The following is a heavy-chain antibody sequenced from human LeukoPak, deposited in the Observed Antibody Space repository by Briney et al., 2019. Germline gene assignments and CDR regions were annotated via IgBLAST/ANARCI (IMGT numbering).Heavy chain of an antibody. Sequence: ASVKVSCKASGYTFTTHGIVWVRQAPGQGLEWMGWIKLYNGNTNYAQKIQGRVTMTTDTSTSTAYMELRSLRPDDTAVYYCARETCGSTSCYFTSYYHYYLDVWGKGTTVTVSS. CDR2: IKLYNGNT. CDR3: ARETCGSTSCYFTSYYHYYLDV. D-gene: IGHD2-2*01. V-gene: IGHV1-18*01. CDR1: GYTFTTHG. J-gene: IGHJ6*03.